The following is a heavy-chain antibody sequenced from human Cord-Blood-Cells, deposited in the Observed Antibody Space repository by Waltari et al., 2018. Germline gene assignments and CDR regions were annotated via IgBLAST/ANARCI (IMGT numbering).Heavy chain of an antibody. V-gene: IGHV4-39*01. D-gene: IGHD5-12*01. J-gene: IGHJ4*02. Sequence: QLQLQESGPGLVQPSETLSLTCTVSGGSISSSSYYWGWIRQPPGKGLEWIGSIYYSGSTYYNPSLKSRVTISVDTSKNQFSLKLSSVTAADTAVYYCARQRRFASGPTVATIDYWGQGTLVTVSS. CDR2: IYYSGST. CDR3: ARQRRFASGPTVATIDY. CDR1: GGSISSSSYY.